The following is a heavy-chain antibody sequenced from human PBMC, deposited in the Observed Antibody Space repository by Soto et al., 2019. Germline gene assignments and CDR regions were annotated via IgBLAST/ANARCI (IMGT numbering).Heavy chain of an antibody. V-gene: IGHV3-74*03. CDR1: SFTFGNFW. CDR2: IGPDGTDI. D-gene: IGHD3-10*01. J-gene: IGHJ4*02. CDR3: ASPSTIDYYGSGNFDY. Sequence: QHGGSPRLSSADSSFTFGNFWIHWARQAPGKGLEWVSHIGPDGTDIVYADSVKGRFIISRDNARNTVYLQMNSLRSEDTAVYYCASPSTIDYYGSGNFDYWGQGSLVTVS.